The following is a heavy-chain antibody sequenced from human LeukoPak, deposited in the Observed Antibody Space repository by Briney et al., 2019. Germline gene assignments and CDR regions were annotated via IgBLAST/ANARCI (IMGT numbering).Heavy chain of an antibody. V-gene: IGHV4-59*01. CDR1: GGSISSYY. CDR2: IYYNGST. D-gene: IGHD3-3*01. Sequence: SETLSLTCTVSGGSISSYYWSWIRQPPGKGLEWIGYIYYNGSTNYNPSLKSRVTISVDTSKNQFSLKLSSVTAADTAVYYCARELWVFGVVIFDYWGQGTLVTVSS. J-gene: IGHJ4*02. CDR3: ARELWVFGVVIFDY.